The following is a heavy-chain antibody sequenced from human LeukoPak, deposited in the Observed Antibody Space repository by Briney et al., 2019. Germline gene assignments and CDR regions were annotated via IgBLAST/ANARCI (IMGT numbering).Heavy chain of an antibody. J-gene: IGHJ3*02. CDR2: IKQDGSEK. Sequence: GGSLRLSCAASGFTFSSYWMSWVRQAPGKGLEWVANIKQDGSEKYYVDSVKGRFTISRDNAKNSLYLQMNSLRAEDTAVYYCARDLGNADRGSDNAYPGAFDIWGQGTMVTVSS. V-gene: IGHV3-7*01. CDR3: ARDLGNADRGSDNAYPGAFDI. CDR1: GFTFSSYW. D-gene: IGHD3-16*01.